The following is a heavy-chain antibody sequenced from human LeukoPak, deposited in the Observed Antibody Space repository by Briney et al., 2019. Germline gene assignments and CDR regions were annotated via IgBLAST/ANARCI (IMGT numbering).Heavy chain of an antibody. Sequence: ASVKVSCKASGYTFTGYYMHWVRQAPGQGLEWMGRINPNSGGTNYAQKFQGRVTMTRDTSISTAYMELSRLRSDDTAVYYCARDAYVHNAFDIWGQETMVTVSS. D-gene: IGHD1-1*01. CDR1: GYTFTGYY. CDR3: ARDAYVHNAFDI. J-gene: IGHJ3*02. CDR2: INPNSGGT. V-gene: IGHV1-2*06.